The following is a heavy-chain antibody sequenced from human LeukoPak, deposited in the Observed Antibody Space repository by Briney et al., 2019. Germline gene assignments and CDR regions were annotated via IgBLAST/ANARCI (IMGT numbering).Heavy chain of an antibody. Sequence: HPGGSLRLSCSASGFTFSSYAMHWVRQAPGKGLEYVSAISSNGGSTYYADSVKGRFTISRDNSKNTLYLQMSSLRAEDTAVYYCVNGGGGGWYYFDYWGQGTLVTVSS. CDR3: VNGGGGGWYYFDY. V-gene: IGHV3-64D*06. CDR2: ISSNGGST. CDR1: GFTFSSYA. D-gene: IGHD6-19*01. J-gene: IGHJ4*02.